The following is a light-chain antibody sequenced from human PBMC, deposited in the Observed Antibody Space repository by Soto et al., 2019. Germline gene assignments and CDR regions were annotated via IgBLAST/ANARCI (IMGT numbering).Light chain of an antibody. CDR1: SSDVGYYDY. V-gene: IGLV2-8*01. CDR3: SSYVGSNNFV. CDR2: EVT. J-gene: IGLJ1*01. Sequence: LTQPPSASGFPGQSVTITCTGTSSDVGYYDYVSWYQQHPGKAPKLVIYEVTKRPSGVPDRVSASKSGNTASLTVSGLRAEDEADYYCSSYVGSNNFVFGSGTKVTVL.